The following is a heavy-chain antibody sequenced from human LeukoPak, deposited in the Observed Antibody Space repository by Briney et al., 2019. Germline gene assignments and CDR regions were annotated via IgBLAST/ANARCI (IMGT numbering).Heavy chain of an antibody. CDR1: GYTFTAYY. D-gene: IGHD3-22*01. CDR3: ARGGSDWYHYDSSGYHV. CDR2: INPNSGGT. Sequence: ASVKASCKASGYTFTAYYMHWVRQAPGQGLEWMGWINPNSGGTNYAQKFQGRVTMTRDTSISTASMELSRLRSDDTAVYYCARGGSDWYHYDSSGYHVWGQGTLVTVSS. V-gene: IGHV1-2*02. J-gene: IGHJ4*02.